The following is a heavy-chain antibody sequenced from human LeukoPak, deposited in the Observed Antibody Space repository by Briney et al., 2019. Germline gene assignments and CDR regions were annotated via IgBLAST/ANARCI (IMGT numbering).Heavy chain of an antibody. CDR1: GYSISSGYY. V-gene: IGHV4-38-2*02. CDR3: ARGVVVAATGDY. D-gene: IGHD2-15*01. J-gene: IGHJ4*02. CDR2: IHHSGST. Sequence: SETLSLTCTVSGYSISSGYYWGWIRQPPGKGLEWIGSIHHSGSTYYNPSLKSRVTISVDTSKNQFSLKLSSVTAADTAVYYCARGVVVAATGDYWGQGTLVTVSS.